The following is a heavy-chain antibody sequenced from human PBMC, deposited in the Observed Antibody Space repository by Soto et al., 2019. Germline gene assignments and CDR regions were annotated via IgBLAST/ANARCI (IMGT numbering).Heavy chain of an antibody. CDR2: INGDGSIT. V-gene: IGHV3-74*01. CDR3: VRGNRLNDY. D-gene: IGHD3-16*01. J-gene: IGHJ4*02. Sequence: DVELVESGGGLVQPGGSLRLSCVTSGFTFNIYWMHWIRQVPGQGLVWVSRINGDGSITTYADSVVGRFTISRDNTKKTLYLEMNSLRAEDTAFYDCVRGNRLNDYWGQGTLVTVSS. CDR1: GFTFNIYW.